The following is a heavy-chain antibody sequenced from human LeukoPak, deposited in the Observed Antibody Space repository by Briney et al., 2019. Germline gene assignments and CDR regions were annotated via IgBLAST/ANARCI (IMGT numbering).Heavy chain of an antibody. D-gene: IGHD4-23*01. CDR1: DGSISSYY. V-gene: IGHV4-59*01. CDR2: IYYSGST. J-gene: IGHJ6*02. CDR3: ARGPPVDYYYYGMDV. Sequence: SETLSLTCTVSDGSISSYYWSWIRQPPGKGLEWIGYIYYSGSTNYNPSLKSRVTISVDTSKNQFSLKLSSVTAADTAVYYCARGPPVDYYYYGMDVWGQGTTVTVSS.